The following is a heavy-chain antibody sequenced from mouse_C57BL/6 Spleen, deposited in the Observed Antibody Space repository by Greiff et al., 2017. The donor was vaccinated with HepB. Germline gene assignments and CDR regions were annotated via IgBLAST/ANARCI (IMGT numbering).Heavy chain of an antibody. Sequence: QVQLQQSGAELVRPGASVTLSCKASGYTFTDYEMHWVKQTPVHGLEWIGAIDPETGGTAYNQKFKGKAILTADNSSSTAYMELRSLTSADSAVYYCTRNWDGYGFAYWGQGTLVTVSA. CDR3: TRNWDGYGFAY. CDR1: GYTFTDYE. CDR2: IDPETGGT. V-gene: IGHV1-15*01. J-gene: IGHJ3*01. D-gene: IGHD2-2*01.